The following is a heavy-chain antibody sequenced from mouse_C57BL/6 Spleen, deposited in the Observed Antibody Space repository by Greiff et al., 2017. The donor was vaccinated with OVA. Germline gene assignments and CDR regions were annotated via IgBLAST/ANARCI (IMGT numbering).Heavy chain of an antibody. D-gene: IGHD1-1*01. Sequence: QVQLKESGAELMKPGASVKLSCKATGYTFTGYWIEWVKQRPGHGLEWIGEILPGSGSTNYNEKFKGKATFTADTSSNPAYMQLSSLTTEDSAIYYCARRYYGSSYEGFDYWGQGTTLTVSS. CDR3: ARRYYGSSYEGFDY. CDR2: ILPGSGST. J-gene: IGHJ2*01. V-gene: IGHV1-9*01. CDR1: GYTFTGYW.